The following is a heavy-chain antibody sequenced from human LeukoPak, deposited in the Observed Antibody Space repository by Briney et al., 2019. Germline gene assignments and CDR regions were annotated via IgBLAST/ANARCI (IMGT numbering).Heavy chain of an antibody. CDR1: GGTFSSYA. V-gene: IGHV1-2*02. J-gene: IGHJ4*02. D-gene: IGHD3-16*01. CDR3: VRDHYVSGNYVLDDY. Sequence: ASVKVSCKASGGTFSSYAISWVRQAPGQGLEWMGWINPKNGGTNYAQKFQGRVTMTRDTSISAAYMVLSRLRSDDTAVYYCVRDHYVSGNYVLDDYWGQGTLVTVSS. CDR2: INPKNGGT.